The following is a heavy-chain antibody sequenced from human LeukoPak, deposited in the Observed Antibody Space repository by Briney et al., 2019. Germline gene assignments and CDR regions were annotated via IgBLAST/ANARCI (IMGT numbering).Heavy chain of an antibody. CDR2: IFHSGIA. CDR1: NYPITSDYY. V-gene: IGHV4-38-2*01. J-gene: IGHJ4*02. CDR3: ARVAPPLTVTTD. D-gene: IGHD4-11*01. Sequence: PSETLPLTCAVSNYPITSDYYWVWIRQPPGQGLEWIGQIFHSGIAHYNPSLKSRVTISLDTSKNQFSLKLSSVTAADTAVYYCARVAPPLTVTTDWGQGTLVTVSS.